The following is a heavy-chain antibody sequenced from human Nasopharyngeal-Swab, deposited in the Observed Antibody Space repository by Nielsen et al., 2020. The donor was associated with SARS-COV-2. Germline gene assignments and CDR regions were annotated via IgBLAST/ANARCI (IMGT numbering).Heavy chain of an antibody. CDR3: ARDDDSGSYSDAFDI. Sequence: GESLKISCAASGFTFSSYWMSWVRQAPGKGLEWVANIKQDGSEKYYVDSVKGRFTISRDNAKNSLYLQMNSLRAEDTAVYYCARDDDSGSYSDAFDIWGQGTMVTVSS. CDR1: GFTFSSYW. V-gene: IGHV3-7*01. D-gene: IGHD1-26*01. J-gene: IGHJ3*02. CDR2: IKQDGSEK.